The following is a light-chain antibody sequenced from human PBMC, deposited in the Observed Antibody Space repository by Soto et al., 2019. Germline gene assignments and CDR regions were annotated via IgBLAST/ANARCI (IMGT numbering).Light chain of an antibody. J-gene: IGLJ3*02. CDR3: SSYTSSSTWV. CDR1: SSDVGGYNY. V-gene: IGLV2-14*01. CDR2: DVN. Sequence: QSALTQPASVSESPGQSITISCTGTSSDVGGYNYVSWYQQHPGKAPKLMIYDVNNRPSGVSNRVSGSKSGNTASLTISGLQAEDEADYYCSSYTSSSTWVFGGGTKLTVL.